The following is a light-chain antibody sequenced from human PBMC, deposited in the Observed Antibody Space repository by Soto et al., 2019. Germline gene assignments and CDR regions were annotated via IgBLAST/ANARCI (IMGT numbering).Light chain of an antibody. CDR3: SSYTSSSTRV. J-gene: IGLJ3*02. CDR2: EVS. Sequence: QSALTQPASVSGSPGQSITISCTGTSSDVGGYNYVSWYQQHPGKAPKLMIYEVSNRPSGVSNRFSGSKSGYTASLTISGLQAEDEDDYYCSSYTSSSTRVFGGGTKLTVL. CDR1: SSDVGGYNY. V-gene: IGLV2-14*01.